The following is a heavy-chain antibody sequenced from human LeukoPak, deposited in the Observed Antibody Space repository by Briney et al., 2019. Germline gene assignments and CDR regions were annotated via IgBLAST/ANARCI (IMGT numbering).Heavy chain of an antibody. CDR1: GGSINSYY. J-gene: IGHJ3*01. V-gene: IGHV4-59*01. D-gene: IGHD1-26*01. CDR2: IYYSGST. Sequence: SETLSLTCSASGGSINSYYWSWIRQPPGKGLEWIGYIYYSGSTNYNPSLKGRVTLSVDMSKNQFSLKLSSVTAADTAVYYWARDPSAFAGAFDVWGQGTMLTVSS. CDR3: ARDPSAFAGAFDV.